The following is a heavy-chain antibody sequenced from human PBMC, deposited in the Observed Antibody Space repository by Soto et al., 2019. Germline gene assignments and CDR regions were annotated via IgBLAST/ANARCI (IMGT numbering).Heavy chain of an antibody. Sequence: VKSACKGSGYTLGEHSVRWGRKAPGRGLEWMGWLNPRSGDRDSAQRFRGRVTMTSDTSLNTAYLYLSSLTSDDTAVYSCAGARLARSHFASWGNRSLVP. CDR3: AGARLARSHFAS. CDR1: GYTLGEHS. D-gene: IGHD3-3*02. J-gene: IGHJ4*01. V-gene: IGHV1-2*02. CDR2: LNPRSGDR.